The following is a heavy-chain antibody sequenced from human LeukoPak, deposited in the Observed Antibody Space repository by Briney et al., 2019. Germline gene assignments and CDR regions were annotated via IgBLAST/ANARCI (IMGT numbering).Heavy chain of an antibody. Sequence: GGSLRLTCAAPGFTFSSYAMTWVRQAPGKGLEWVSGISGSGGSTYYADSVKGRFTISRDNSKNTLYLQMNSLRAKDTAVYYCAKGRTAYCSSTSCYTIDYWGQGTLVTVSS. CDR1: GFTFSSYA. CDR2: ISGSGGST. D-gene: IGHD2-2*02. J-gene: IGHJ4*02. V-gene: IGHV3-23*01. CDR3: AKGRTAYCSSTSCYTIDY.